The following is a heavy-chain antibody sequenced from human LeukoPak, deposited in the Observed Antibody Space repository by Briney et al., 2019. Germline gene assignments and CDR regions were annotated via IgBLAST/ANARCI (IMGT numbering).Heavy chain of an antibody. D-gene: IGHD2-15*01. CDR3: AKDSQYCSGGSCYQGLDY. V-gene: IGHV3-23*01. Sequence: ETLSLTCAVYGGSFSDCYWSWIRQPPGKGLEWVSAISGSGGSTYYADSVKGRFTISRDNSKNTLYLQMNSLRAEDTAVYYCAKDSQYCSGGSCYQGLDYWGQGTLVTVSS. CDR1: GGSFSDCY. CDR2: ISGSGGST. J-gene: IGHJ4*02.